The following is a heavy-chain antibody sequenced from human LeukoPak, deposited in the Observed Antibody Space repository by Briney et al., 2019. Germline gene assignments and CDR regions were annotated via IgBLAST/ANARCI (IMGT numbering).Heavy chain of an antibody. Sequence: PSETLSLTCAVYGGSFSGYYWSWIRQPPGKGLEWIGNIYYSGSTYYNPSLKSRVTISVDTSKNQFSLKLSSVTAADTAVYYCARQKSYYGSSGYSVTGNFDYWGQGTLVTVSS. CDR3: ARQKSYYGSSGYSVTGNFDY. D-gene: IGHD3-22*01. V-gene: IGHV4-34*01. CDR1: GGSFSGYY. J-gene: IGHJ4*02. CDR2: IYYSGST.